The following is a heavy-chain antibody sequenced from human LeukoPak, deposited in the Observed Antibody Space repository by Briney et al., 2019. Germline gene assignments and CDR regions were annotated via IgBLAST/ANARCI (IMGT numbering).Heavy chain of an antibody. Sequence: ASVKVSCKASGYTFTSYGISWVRQAPGQGLEWTGWISAYNGNTNYAQKLQGRVTMTTDTSTSTAYMELRSLRSDDTAVYYCARKPAANYYYYYMDVWGKGTTVTVSS. CDR3: ARKPAANYYYYYMDV. CDR2: ISAYNGNT. V-gene: IGHV1-18*01. CDR1: GYTFTSYG. J-gene: IGHJ6*03. D-gene: IGHD2-2*01.